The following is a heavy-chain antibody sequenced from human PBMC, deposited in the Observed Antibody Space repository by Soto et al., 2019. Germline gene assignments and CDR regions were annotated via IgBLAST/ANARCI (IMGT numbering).Heavy chain of an antibody. CDR3: AWRDCFSSSCYFKY. J-gene: IGHJ4*02. Sequence: QVSLVQSGAEVKKPGAAVKVSCKASGYTFTSYYVHWVRQAPGQRLVWMGIINPTGATTTYAQYFHGRVAMTRDTSTSTVYMELSSLRSEYTAVYYCAWRDCFSSSCYFKYWGQGTLVTVSS. D-gene: IGHD2-2*01. V-gene: IGHV1-46*01. CDR1: GYTFTSYY. CDR2: INPTGATT.